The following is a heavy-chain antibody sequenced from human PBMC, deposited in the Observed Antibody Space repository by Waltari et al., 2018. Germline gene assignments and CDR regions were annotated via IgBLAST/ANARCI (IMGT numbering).Heavy chain of an antibody. CDR3: ARPSTEYFYYYYYMDV. J-gene: IGHJ6*03. Sequence: SVKGRFTISRDNAKNSLYLHMDSLGAEDTAVYYCARPSTEYFYYYYYMDVWGKGTTVTVS. V-gene: IGHV3-48*03.